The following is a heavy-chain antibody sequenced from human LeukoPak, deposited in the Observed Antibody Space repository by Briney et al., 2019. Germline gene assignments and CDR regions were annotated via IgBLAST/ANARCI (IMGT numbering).Heavy chain of an antibody. CDR2: ISSSGSTI. CDR1: GFTSSSYE. V-gene: IGHV3-48*03. D-gene: IGHD3-10*01. CDR3: ARDRLWFGELLPFDY. J-gene: IGHJ4*02. Sequence: GGSLRLSCAASGFTSSSYEMNWVRQAPGKGLEWVSYISSSGSTIYYADSVKGRFTISRDNAKNSLYLQMNSLRAEDTAVYYCARDRLWFGELLPFDYWGQGTLVTVSS.